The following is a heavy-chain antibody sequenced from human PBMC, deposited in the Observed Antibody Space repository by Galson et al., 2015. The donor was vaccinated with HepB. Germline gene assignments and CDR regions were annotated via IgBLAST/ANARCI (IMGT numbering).Heavy chain of an antibody. CDR2: IKQDGSEK. CDR1: GFTFSSYW. D-gene: IGHD1-26*01. J-gene: IGHJ4*02. Sequence: SLRLSCAASGFTFSSYWMSWVRQAPGKGLEWVANIKQDGSEKYYVDSVKGRFTISRDNAKNSLYLQMNSLRAEDTAVYYCAGSGSYALFDYWGQGTLVTVSS. V-gene: IGHV3-7*03. CDR3: AGSGSYALFDY.